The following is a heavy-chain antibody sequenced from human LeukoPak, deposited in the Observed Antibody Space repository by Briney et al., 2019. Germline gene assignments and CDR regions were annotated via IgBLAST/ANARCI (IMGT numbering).Heavy chain of an antibody. CDR3: ARDCDGRTGCYVRDY. CDR1: GFTFRSYD. V-gene: IGHV3-13*01. Sequence: GGSLRLSCAASGFTFRSYDMHWVRQATGKGLEWVSGIGTAGEIYYPGSVKGRFTISRDNAKNSLYLQMNSLRGEDTAVYYCARDCDGRTGCYVRDYWGQGTPVTVSS. J-gene: IGHJ4*02. D-gene: IGHD2-2*01. CDR2: IGTAGEI.